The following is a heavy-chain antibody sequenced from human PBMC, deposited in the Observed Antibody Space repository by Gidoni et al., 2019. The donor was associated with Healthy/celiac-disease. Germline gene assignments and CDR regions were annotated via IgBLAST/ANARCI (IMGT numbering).Heavy chain of an antibody. J-gene: IGHJ4*02. Sequence: EVQLLESGGGLVQPGGSLRLPCAASGSRFSSYAMRWVRQAPGKGLEWVSAISGSGGSTYYADSVKGRFTISRDNSKNTLYLQMNSLRAEDTAVYYCAKRGRTWYYFDYWGQGTLVTVSS. V-gene: IGHV3-23*01. CDR2: ISGSGGST. CDR3: AKRGRTWYYFDY. CDR1: GSRFSSYA. D-gene: IGHD1-1*01.